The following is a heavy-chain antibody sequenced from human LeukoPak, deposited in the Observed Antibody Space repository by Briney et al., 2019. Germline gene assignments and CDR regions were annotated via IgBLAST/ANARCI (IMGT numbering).Heavy chain of an antibody. V-gene: IGHV1-69*08. D-gene: IGHD6-13*01. CDR1: GATFSNYT. Sequence: SVKVSCKASGATFSNYTISWVRQAPGQGLEWMGRIIPIFGTTNYAQKFQGRVTITADKSTSTAYMELSSLRSEDTAVYYCARTEPRDIAAADSWGQGTLVTVSS. CDR2: IIPIFGTT. J-gene: IGHJ5*02. CDR3: ARTEPRDIAAADS.